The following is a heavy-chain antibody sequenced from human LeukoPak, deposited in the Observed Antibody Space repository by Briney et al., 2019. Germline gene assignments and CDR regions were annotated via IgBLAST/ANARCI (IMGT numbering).Heavy chain of an antibody. V-gene: IGHV3-74*01. J-gene: IGHJ4*02. CDR3: AKESPVFDY. Sequence: GGSLRLSCAASGFTFGSYWMHWVRQAPGRGLVWISRIKSDGSSTSYVDSAKGRFTISRDNSKNTLYLQMSSLRAEDTAVYYCAKESPVFDYWGQGTLVTVSS. CDR1: GFTFGSYW. CDR2: IKSDGSST.